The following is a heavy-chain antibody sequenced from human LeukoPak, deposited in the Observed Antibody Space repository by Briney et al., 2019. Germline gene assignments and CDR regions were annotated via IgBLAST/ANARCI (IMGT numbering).Heavy chain of an antibody. D-gene: IGHD3-10*01. CDR3: AKLLRGVVVPYFDS. J-gene: IGHJ4*02. CDR2: ISGNGDRT. Sequence: GGSLRLFCAASGFTFSSSAMSWVRQAPGKGLEWVSAISGNGDRTHYAASVKGRFTVSRDTSTNTLFLQLNSLRAEDTAMYYCAKLLRGVVVPYFDSWGQGTLVTVSS. V-gene: IGHV3-23*01. CDR1: GFTFSSSA.